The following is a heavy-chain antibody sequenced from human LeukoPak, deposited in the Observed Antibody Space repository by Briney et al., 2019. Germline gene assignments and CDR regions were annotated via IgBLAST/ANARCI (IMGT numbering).Heavy chain of an antibody. J-gene: IGHJ5*02. CDR2: INHSGST. D-gene: IGHD3-10*01. Sequence: SETLSLTCAVYGGSFSGYYWSWMRQPPGKGVEWIGEINHSGSTNYNPSLKSRVTISVDTSKNQFSLKLSSVTAADTAVYYCARGRPRYGSGTTQGIWFDPWGQGTLVTVSS. CDR1: GGSFSGYY. V-gene: IGHV4-34*01. CDR3: ARGRPRYGSGTTQGIWFDP.